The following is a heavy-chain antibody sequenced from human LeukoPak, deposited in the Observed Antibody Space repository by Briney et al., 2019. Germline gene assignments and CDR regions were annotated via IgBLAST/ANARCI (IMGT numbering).Heavy chain of an antibody. D-gene: IGHD6-19*01. CDR1: GYTFTSYG. Sequence: ASVKVSCKASGYTFTSYGISWVRQAPGQGLEWMGWISAYNGNTNYAQKRQGRVTMTTDTSTSTAYMELRSLRSDDTAVYYCARDQGAPIAVAATFDYWGQGTLVTVSS. CDR2: ISAYNGNT. J-gene: IGHJ4*02. CDR3: ARDQGAPIAVAATFDY. V-gene: IGHV1-18*04.